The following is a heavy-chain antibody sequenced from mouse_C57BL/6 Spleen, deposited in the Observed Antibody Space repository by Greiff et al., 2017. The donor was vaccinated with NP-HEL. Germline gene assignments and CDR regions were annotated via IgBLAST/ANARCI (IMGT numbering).Heavy chain of an antibody. V-gene: IGHV1-19*01. CDR2: INPYNGGT. CDR1: GYTFTDYY. J-gene: IGHJ2*01. CDR3: ARAVVSGNYFDY. Sequence: EVQVVESGPVLVKPGASVKMSCKASGYTFTDYYMNWVKQSHGKSLEWIGVINPYNGGTSYNQKFKGKATLTVDKSSSTAYMELNSLTSEDSAVYYCARAVVSGNYFDYWGQGTTLTVSS. D-gene: IGHD1-1*01.